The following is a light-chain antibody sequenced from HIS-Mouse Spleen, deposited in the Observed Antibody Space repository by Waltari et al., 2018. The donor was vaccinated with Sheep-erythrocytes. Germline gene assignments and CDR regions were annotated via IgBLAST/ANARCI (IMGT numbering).Light chain of an antibody. V-gene: IGLV2-14*02. CDR2: EGS. J-gene: IGLJ1*01. CDR3: CSYAGSYNHV. Sequence: QSALTQPASVSGSPGQSITISCTGTSSDVGSYNLVSWYQQHPSKAPKLMIYEGSKRPSGVSNRFSGSKSGNTASLIISGLQAEDEADYYCCSYAGSYNHVFATGTKVTVL. CDR1: SSDVGSYNL.